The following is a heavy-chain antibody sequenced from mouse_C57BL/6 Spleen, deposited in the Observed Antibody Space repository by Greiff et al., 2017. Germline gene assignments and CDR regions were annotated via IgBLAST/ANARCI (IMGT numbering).Heavy chain of an antibody. Sequence: VHVKQTGPELVKPGASVKIPCKASGYTFTDYNMDWVKQSHGKSLEWIGDINPNNGGTIYNQKFKGKATLTVDKSSSTAYMELRSLTSEDTAVYYCARGDYGFDDWGQGTTLTVSS. J-gene: IGHJ2*01. D-gene: IGHD2-4*01. CDR2: INPNNGGT. CDR3: ARGDYGFDD. V-gene: IGHV1-18*01. CDR1: GYTFTDYN.